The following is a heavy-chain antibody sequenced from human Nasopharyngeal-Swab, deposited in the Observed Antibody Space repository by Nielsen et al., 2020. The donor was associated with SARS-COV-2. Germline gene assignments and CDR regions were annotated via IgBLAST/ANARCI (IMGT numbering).Heavy chain of an antibody. Sequence: GESLKISCVASGVIFSTYWMHWVRQAPGKGLVWVSRVNQDGSRTDYADSVRGRFTISRDNAKNTLYLQMNSLRVEDTAVYYCVKHQGSSSDQWGQGTLVTVSS. CDR2: VNQDGSRT. V-gene: IGHV3-74*01. J-gene: IGHJ4*02. CDR3: VKHQGSSSDQ. CDR1: GVIFSTYW.